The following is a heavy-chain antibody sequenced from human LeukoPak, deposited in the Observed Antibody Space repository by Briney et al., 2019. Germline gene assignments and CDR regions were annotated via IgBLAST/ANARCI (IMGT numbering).Heavy chain of an antibody. CDR1: GFTFSDHY. V-gene: IGHV3-11*01. J-gene: IGHJ4*02. CDR3: ARHKQRVRGVGY. Sequence: KAGGSLRLSCAASGFTFSDHYMSWIRQAPGKGLEWLSFISDSGDPTYHADSVKGRFTISRDNAKDSLFLQMNSLRAEDTAVYYCARHKQRVRGVGYWGQGTLVIVSS. D-gene: IGHD3-10*01. CDR2: ISDSGDPT.